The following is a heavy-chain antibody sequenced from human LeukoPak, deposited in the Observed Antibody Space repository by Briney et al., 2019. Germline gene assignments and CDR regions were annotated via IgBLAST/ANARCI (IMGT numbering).Heavy chain of an antibody. V-gene: IGHV1-18*01. CDR2: ISAYNGNT. CDR3: ARDRYCSSTSCYLGPADAFDI. CDR1: GYTFTSYG. D-gene: IGHD2-2*01. Sequence: ASVKVSCKASGYTFTSYGISWVRQAPGQGLEWMGWISAYNGNTNYAQKLQGRVTMTTDTSTSTAYMELRSLRSDDTAVYYCARDRYCSSTSCYLGPADAFDIWGQGTMVTVSS. J-gene: IGHJ3*02.